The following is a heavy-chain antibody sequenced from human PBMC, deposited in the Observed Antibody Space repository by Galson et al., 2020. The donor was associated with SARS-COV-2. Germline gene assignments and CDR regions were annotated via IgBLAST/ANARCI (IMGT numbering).Heavy chain of an antibody. CDR1: GGSISSSSYY. Sequence: SETLSLTCTVSGGSISSSSYYWGWIRQPPGKGLEWIGSIYYSGSTYYNPSLKSRVTISVDTSKNQFSLKLSSVTAADTAVYYCARDGRVQGVIIWFDPWGQGTLVTVSS. V-gene: IGHV4-39*07. CDR2: IYYSGST. J-gene: IGHJ5*02. CDR3: ARDGRVQGVIIWFDP. D-gene: IGHD3-10*01.